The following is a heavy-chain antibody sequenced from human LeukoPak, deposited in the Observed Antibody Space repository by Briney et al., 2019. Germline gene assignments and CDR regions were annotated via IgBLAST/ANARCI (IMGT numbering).Heavy chain of an antibody. J-gene: IGHJ4*02. CDR3: ATGEAYSSSWSLDY. CDR1: GYTLTELS. Sequence: ASVKASCKVSGYTLTELSMRWVRQAPGKGLEWMGGFDPEDGETIYAQKFQGRVTMTEDTSTDTAYMELSSLRSEDTAVYYCATGEAYSSSWSLDYWGQGTLVTVSS. V-gene: IGHV1-24*01. D-gene: IGHD6-13*01. CDR2: FDPEDGET.